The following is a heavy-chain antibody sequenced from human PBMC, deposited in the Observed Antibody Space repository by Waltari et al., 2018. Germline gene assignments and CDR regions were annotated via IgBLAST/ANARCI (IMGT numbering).Heavy chain of an antibody. Sequence: QVQLVQSGAEVKKPGSSVKVSCKASGGTFSSYAISWVRQAPGQGLEWMGGIIPIFGTANYAQKFQGRVTITADESTSTAYMELSSLRSEDTAVYYCAKDESTYYDFWSGYQGPFDYWGQGTLVTVSS. V-gene: IGHV1-69*01. D-gene: IGHD3-3*01. CDR1: GGTFSSYA. CDR2: IIPIFGTA. CDR3: AKDESTYYDFWSGYQGPFDY. J-gene: IGHJ4*02.